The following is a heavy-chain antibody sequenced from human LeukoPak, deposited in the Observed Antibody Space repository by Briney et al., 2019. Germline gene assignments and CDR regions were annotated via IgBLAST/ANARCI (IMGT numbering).Heavy chain of an antibody. D-gene: IGHD3-9*01. CDR3: AREADYDILTGYYMTYGY. Sequence: SETLSLTCTVSGGSISSYYWSWIRQPPGKGLEWIGYIYYSGSTNYNPSLKSRVTISVDTSKNQFSLKLSSVTAADTAVYYCAREADYDILTGYYMTYGYWGQGTLVTVSS. J-gene: IGHJ4*02. CDR1: GGSISSYY. CDR2: IYYSGST. V-gene: IGHV4-59*12.